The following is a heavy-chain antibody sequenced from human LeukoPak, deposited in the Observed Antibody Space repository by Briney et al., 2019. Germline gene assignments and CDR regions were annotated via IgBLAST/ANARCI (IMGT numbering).Heavy chain of an antibody. Sequence: GGSLRLSCAASGFSFSNYGMHWVRQAPGKGLEWVAFIWYDGSNKYYADSVKGRFTISRDNSKNTLYLQMNSLRVEDTAVYYCAKGPRASGWTYFDYWGQGTLVTVSS. V-gene: IGHV3-30*02. CDR1: GFSFSNYG. J-gene: IGHJ4*02. CDR2: IWYDGSNK. CDR3: AKGPRASGWTYFDY. D-gene: IGHD6-19*01.